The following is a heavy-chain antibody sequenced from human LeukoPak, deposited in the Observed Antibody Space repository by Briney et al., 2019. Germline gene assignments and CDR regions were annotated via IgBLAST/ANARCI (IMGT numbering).Heavy chain of an antibody. Sequence: ASVKVSCKASGYTFTSYGISWVRQAPGQGLEWMGWISAYNGNTNYAQKLQGRVTMTTDTSTSTAYMELRSLRSDDTAVYYCARTITMVRGVIITTPFDYWGQGALVTVSS. CDR1: GYTFTSYG. J-gene: IGHJ4*02. D-gene: IGHD3-10*01. CDR3: ARTITMVRGVIITTPFDY. V-gene: IGHV1-18*01. CDR2: ISAYNGNT.